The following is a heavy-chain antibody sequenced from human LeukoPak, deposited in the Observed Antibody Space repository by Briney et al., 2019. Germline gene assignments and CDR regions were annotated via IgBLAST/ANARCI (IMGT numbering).Heavy chain of an antibody. V-gene: IGHV3-15*01. D-gene: IGHD6-6*01. CDR3: SSWGSTPGVSSDDY. Sequence: GGSLRLSCAASEFTINDAWMSWVRQAPGKGLEWVGRIKSKTDGGTTEYAARVKGRFTISRDDSKNTLYLQMNSLKTEDTAMYYCSSWGSTPGVSSDDYWGRGTLVTVSS. J-gene: IGHJ4*02. CDR2: IKSKTDGGTT. CDR1: EFTINDAW.